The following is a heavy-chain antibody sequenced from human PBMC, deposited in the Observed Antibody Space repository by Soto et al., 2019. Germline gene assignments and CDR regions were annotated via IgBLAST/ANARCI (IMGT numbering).Heavy chain of an antibody. V-gene: IGHV4-34*01. CDR1: GGSFSGYY. Sequence: SETLSLTCAVYGGSFSGYYWTWIRQPPGTGLEWIGEINHSGSTNYNPSHKSRVTISVDTSKNKFSLKLTSVTAADTAVYYCARDKITGLFDYWGQGTLVT. D-gene: IGHD2-8*02. J-gene: IGHJ4*02. CDR3: ARDKITGLFDY. CDR2: INHSGST.